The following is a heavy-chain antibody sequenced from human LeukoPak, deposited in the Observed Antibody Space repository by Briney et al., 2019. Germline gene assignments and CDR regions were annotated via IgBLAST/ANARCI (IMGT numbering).Heavy chain of an antibody. J-gene: IGHJ3*02. CDR2: ISSSISTI. V-gene: IGHV3-48*01. CDR3: ARGHGSSGWSAPLGFDI. Sequence: GGSLRLSCAASGFTFSSYSMNWVRHAPGKGLEWVSYISSSISTIYYADSAKGRFTISRDNAKNSLYLQMNSLRAEDTAVYYCARGHGSSGWSAPLGFDIWGQGTMVTVSS. D-gene: IGHD6-19*01. CDR1: GFTFSSYS.